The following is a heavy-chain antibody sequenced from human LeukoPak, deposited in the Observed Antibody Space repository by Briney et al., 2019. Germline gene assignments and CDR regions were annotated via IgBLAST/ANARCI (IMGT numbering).Heavy chain of an antibody. D-gene: IGHD3-16*02. CDR1: GYTFTSYG. V-gene: IGHV1-18*01. Sequence: ASVKVSCKASGYTFTSYGISWVRQAPGQGLEWMGWISAYNGNTNYAQKLQGRVTMTTDTSTSTAYMELRRLRSEDTAVYYCARADYVSGTYRPIDYWGQGTLVTASS. J-gene: IGHJ4*02. CDR3: ARADYVSGTYRPIDY. CDR2: ISAYNGNT.